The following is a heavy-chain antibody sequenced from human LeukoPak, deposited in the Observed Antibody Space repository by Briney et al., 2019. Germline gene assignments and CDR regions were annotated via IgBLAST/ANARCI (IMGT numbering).Heavy chain of an antibody. CDR2: IYPGDSDT. V-gene: IGHV5-51*01. CDR3: ARLGDSSGFYGLGAFDI. CDR1: GYSFTSYW. J-gene: IGHJ3*02. D-gene: IGHD3-22*01. Sequence: GESLKISCKGSGYSFTSYWIGWVRQMPGKGLEWMGIIYPGDSDTRYSPSFQGQVTISADKSVSSACLQWSSLKASDSAKYYCARLGDSSGFYGLGAFDIWGQGTMVTVSS.